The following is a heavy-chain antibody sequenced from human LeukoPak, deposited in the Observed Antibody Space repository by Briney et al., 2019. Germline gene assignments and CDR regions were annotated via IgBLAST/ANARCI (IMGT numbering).Heavy chain of an antibody. J-gene: IGHJ4*02. V-gene: IGHV1-8*01. CDR1: GYTFTSYD. CDR2: MNPNSGNT. CDR3: ATTYYYDSSGYWNFDY. Sequence: ASVKVSCKASGYTFTSYDINWARQATGQGLEWMGWMNPNSGNTGYAQKFQGRVTMTRNTSISTAYMELSSLRSEDTAVYYCATTYYYDSSGYWNFDYWGQGTLVTVSS. D-gene: IGHD3-22*01.